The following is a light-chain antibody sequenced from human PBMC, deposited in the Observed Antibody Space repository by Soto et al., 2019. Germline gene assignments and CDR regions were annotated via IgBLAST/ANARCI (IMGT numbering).Light chain of an antibody. Sequence: DIQMTQSPPTLSASVGDRVTITCRASQSISSWLAWYQQRPGKAPNLLIYDVSSLESGVPSRFSGSGSGTEFTLTISRLQPDDFATYYCQQYTNYPWTFGQGTKVEIK. J-gene: IGKJ1*01. V-gene: IGKV1-5*01. CDR2: DVS. CDR1: QSISSW. CDR3: QQYTNYPWT.